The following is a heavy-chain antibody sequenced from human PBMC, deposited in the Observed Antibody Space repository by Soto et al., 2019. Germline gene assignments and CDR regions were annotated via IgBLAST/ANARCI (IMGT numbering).Heavy chain of an antibody. D-gene: IGHD6-19*01. J-gene: IGHJ4*02. CDR1: GFNFKKFA. CDR2: ISCCGGSA. V-gene: IGHV3-23*01. CDR3: AKAAGQQWLIAHLDN. Sequence: EVQLLESGGCVVQPGGSLRLSCVASGFNFKKFAMAWVRQAAGEGLEWVSGISCCGGSAPYADSVKGRFSIARDDSKNTVSLQLNSLRVEDTAQYYCAKAAGQQWLIAHLDNWGQGTLVTVS.